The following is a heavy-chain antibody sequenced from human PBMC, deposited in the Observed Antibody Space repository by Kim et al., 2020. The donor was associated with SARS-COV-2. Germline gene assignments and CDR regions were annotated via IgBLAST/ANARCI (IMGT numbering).Heavy chain of an antibody. CDR1: GYRFTNYW. Sequence: GESLKISCTGSGYRFTNYWISWVRQMPGKGLEWMGKIDPSYSYTNYSPSFQGHVTISADKSISTAYLQWSSLKASDSGMYYCASSRITILGVPIPATMDVWGPGTTVTVSS. CDR2: IDPSYSYT. CDR3: ASSRITILGVPIPATMDV. V-gene: IGHV5-10-1*01. J-gene: IGHJ6*02. D-gene: IGHD3-3*01.